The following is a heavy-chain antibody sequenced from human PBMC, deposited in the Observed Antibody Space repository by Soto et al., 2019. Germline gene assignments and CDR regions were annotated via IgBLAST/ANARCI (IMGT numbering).Heavy chain of an antibody. J-gene: IGHJ6*02. CDR1: GYMFTSYD. CDR2: MNPNSGNT. D-gene: IGHD3-22*01. V-gene: IGHV1-8*01. CDR3: ARIPSYDTSGPLDYYYGMDV. Sequence: QVQLVQSGAGVKKPGASVTVSCTASGYMFTSYDIGWVRQATGQGLEWMGWMNPNSGNTGYAQNFQGRVTMTSRTSMGTAYMELSSLRSDDTAVYYCARIPSYDTSGPLDYYYGMDVWGQGTTVTVSS.